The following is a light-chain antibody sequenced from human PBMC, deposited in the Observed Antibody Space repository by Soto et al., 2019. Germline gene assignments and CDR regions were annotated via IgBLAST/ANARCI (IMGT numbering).Light chain of an antibody. CDR3: QQYNNWPLT. CDR1: QSVSGN. CDR2: GAS. V-gene: IGKV3D-15*01. Sequence: ETVMTQSPATLSVSPGERATLSCRASQSVSGNLAWYQQKPGQAPRLLICGASIRAPGTPGRFTGSGSGTEFTLTISSLQSEDFADYYCQQYNNWPLTFGGGTKVEIK. J-gene: IGKJ4*01.